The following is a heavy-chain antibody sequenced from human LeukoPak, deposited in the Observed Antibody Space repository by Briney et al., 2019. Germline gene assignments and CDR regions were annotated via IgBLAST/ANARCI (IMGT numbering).Heavy chain of an antibody. CDR3: ARGRGSWYGVYFDY. CDR1: GFTFSSYS. J-gene: IGHJ4*02. D-gene: IGHD6-13*01. Sequence: GSLRLSCAASGFTFSSYSMNWVRQAPGKGLEWVSSISSSSSYIYYADSVKGRFTISRDNAKNSLYLQMNSLRTEDTAVYYCARGRGSWYGVYFDYWGQGTLVTVSS. CDR2: ISSSSSYI. V-gene: IGHV3-21*01.